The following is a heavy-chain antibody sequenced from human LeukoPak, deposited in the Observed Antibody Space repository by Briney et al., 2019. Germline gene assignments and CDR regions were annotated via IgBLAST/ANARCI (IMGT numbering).Heavy chain of an antibody. CDR3: ATENSGSYYTGSRFDP. CDR2: FDPEDGET. CDR1: GYTLTELS. V-gene: IGHV1-24*01. Sequence: ASVKVSCKVSGYTLTELSMHWVRQAPGKGLEWMGGFDPEDGETIYAQKFQGRVTMTEDTSTDTAYMELSSLRSEDTAVYYCATENSGSYYTGSRFDPWGQGTLATVSS. J-gene: IGHJ5*02. D-gene: IGHD3-10*01.